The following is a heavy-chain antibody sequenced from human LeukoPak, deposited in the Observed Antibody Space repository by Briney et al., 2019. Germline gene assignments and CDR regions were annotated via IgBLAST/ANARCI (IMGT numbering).Heavy chain of an antibody. D-gene: IGHD4-17*01. J-gene: IGHJ4*02. V-gene: IGHV3-30*02. CDR2: IRYDGSNK. CDR1: GFTFSNYA. CDR3: ADLVGGALDY. Sequence: GGSLRLSCAASGFTFSNYAMSWVRQAPGKGLEWVAFIRYDGSNKYYADSVKGRFTISRDNSKNTLYLQMNSLRAEDTAVYYCADLVGGALDYWGQGTLVTVSS.